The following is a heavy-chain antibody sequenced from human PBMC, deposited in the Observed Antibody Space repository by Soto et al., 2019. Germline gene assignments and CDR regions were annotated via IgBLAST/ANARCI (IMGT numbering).Heavy chain of an antibody. D-gene: IGHD2-2*02. Sequence: KSSCKRSVYSLTNYWSGWVRQMPGPDLEWMRIIYPCDSNTRYSPSLQGQVTISADKSRSTVYMQRSSMKASDTAMYYCARQGYCSSSACYTVDYWGQRTLVTVSS. V-gene: IGHV5-51*01. CDR3: ARQGYCSSSACYTVDY. J-gene: IGHJ4*02. CDR2: IYPCDSNT. CDR1: VYSLTNYW.